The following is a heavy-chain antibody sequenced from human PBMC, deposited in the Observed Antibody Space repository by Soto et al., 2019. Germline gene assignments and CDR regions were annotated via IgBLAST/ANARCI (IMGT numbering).Heavy chain of an antibody. V-gene: IGHV3-23*01. Sequence: EVQLLESGGGLVQPGGSLRLSCAASGFTFSSYAMSWVRQAPGKGLEWVSAISGSGGSTYYADSVKGRFTISRDNSKNTLYVQMNSLRAEDTAVYYCAKTPIAYILTGYQGYFDLWGRRTLVTVSS. CDR1: GFTFSSYA. J-gene: IGHJ2*01. CDR2: ISGSGGST. CDR3: AKTPIAYILTGYQGYFDL. D-gene: IGHD3-9*01.